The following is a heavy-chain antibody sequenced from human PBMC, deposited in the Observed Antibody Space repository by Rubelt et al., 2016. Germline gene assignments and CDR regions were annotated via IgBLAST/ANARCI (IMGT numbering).Heavy chain of an antibody. Sequence: RSLRLSCAASGFTFSDYAMHWVRQAPGKGLEWVSTISGSGDNTYYADSVKGRFTISRDNSKNTLYLLMHSLRAEDTAIYHCTKDGAAAGYYLDHWGQGALVTVSS. D-gene: IGHD6-13*01. CDR3: TKDGAAAGYYLDH. CDR2: ISGSGDNT. CDR1: GFTFSDYA. V-gene: IGHV3-23*01. J-gene: IGHJ4*02.